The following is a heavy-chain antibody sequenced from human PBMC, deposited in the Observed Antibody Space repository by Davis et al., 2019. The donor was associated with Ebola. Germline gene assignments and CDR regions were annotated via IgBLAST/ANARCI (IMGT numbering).Heavy chain of an antibody. D-gene: IGHD3-16*01. CDR3: ARDDKVMHFDY. Sequence: ASVKVSCKASGFTFTDYYMHWVRQAPGQGPEWMRWISLNSGSTKYSHKFQGRVTMTRDTSINTAHMELSGLTSDDTAVYYCARDDKVMHFDYWGQGTLVTVSS. CDR2: ISLNSGST. J-gene: IGHJ4*02. V-gene: IGHV1-2*02. CDR1: GFTFTDYY.